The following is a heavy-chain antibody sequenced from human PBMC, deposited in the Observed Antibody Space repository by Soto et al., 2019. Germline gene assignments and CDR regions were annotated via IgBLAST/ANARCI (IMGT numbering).Heavy chain of an antibody. D-gene: IGHD3-22*01. V-gene: IGHV1-3*01. CDR1: GYTFTSYA. Sequence: ASVKVSCKASGYTFTSYAMHWVRQAPGQRLEWMGWINAGNGNTKYSQKFQDRVTITRDTSASTAYMELSSLKSDDTAIYFCARERRRDDSNTFDALDVWGQGTMVTVSS. J-gene: IGHJ3*01. CDR2: INAGNGNT. CDR3: ARERRRDDSNTFDALDV.